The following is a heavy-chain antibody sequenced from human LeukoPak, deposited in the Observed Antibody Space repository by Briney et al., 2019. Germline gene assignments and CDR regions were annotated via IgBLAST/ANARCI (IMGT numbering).Heavy chain of an antibody. J-gene: IGHJ3*02. CDR1: GFTFRSYA. CDR3: AKVNCSGGSCYSPPFDI. CDR2: ISGSGGST. D-gene: IGHD2-15*01. V-gene: IGHV3-23*01. Sequence: GGSLRLSCAASGFTFRSYAMSWVRQAPGKGLEWVSGISGSGGSTYYADSVKGRFTISRDNSKNTLYLQMNSLRAEDTAVYYCAKVNCSGGSCYSPPFDIWAKGQWSPSLQ.